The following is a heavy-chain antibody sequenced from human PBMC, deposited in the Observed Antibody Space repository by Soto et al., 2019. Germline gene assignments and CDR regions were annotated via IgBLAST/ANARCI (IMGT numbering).Heavy chain of an antibody. J-gene: IGHJ4*02. CDR3: ARHLPYCGGDCYSLDY. CDR1: GCSISSYY. D-gene: IGHD2-21*02. CDR2: IYYSAST. V-gene: IGHV4-59*08. Sequence: SETLSLTCTFSGCSISSYYWSLIRQPPGKGLEWIGYIYYSASTNYSPSLKSRVTISVDTSKNQFSLNLSSVTAADTAVYYCARHLPYCGGDCYSLDYWGQGTLVTVSS.